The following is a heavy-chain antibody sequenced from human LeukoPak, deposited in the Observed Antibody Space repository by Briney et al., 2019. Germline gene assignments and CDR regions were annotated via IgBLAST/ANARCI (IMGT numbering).Heavy chain of an antibody. V-gene: IGHV1-18*01. J-gene: IGHJ5*02. Sequence: ASVKVSCKASGYRFTSYGIGWVRQAPGQGPEWVGWISIYNGKTYYAQSLQDRVTMTTDTSTNTVYMELRSLKSEDTAVYYCARACHLVVVTAEGAFFDPWGQGTLVTVSS. CDR3: ARACHLVVVTAEGAFFDP. CDR2: ISIYNGKT. D-gene: IGHD2-21*02. CDR1: GYRFTSYG.